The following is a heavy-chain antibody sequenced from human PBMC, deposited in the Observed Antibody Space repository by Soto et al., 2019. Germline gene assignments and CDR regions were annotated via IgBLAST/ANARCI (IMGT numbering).Heavy chain of an antibody. D-gene: IGHD3-10*01. V-gene: IGHV4-4*07. Sequence: QVHLQESGPGLVKPSETLSLTCTVSGGSISSYYWSWIRQPAGKGLELIGRIYTSGSTNYNPSLKSRVTISVDTSKNQFSLKLSSVPAADTALYYGARDYYGSASYENYYYYGMDVWGQGTTVTVSS. CDR2: IYTSGST. CDR3: ARDYYGSASYENYYYYGMDV. J-gene: IGHJ6*02. CDR1: GGSISSYY.